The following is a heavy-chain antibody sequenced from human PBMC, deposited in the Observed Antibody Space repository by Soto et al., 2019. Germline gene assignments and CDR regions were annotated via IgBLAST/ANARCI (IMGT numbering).Heavy chain of an antibody. CDR1: GGSIDSYY. CDR2: IYYSGGT. V-gene: IGHV4-59*01. Sequence: SETLSLTCTVSGGSIDSYYWSWIRQPPGKGLEWVGYIYYSGGTNYNPSLKSRVTISVDTSKNQVSLELRSVTAADTAVYYCARGPHDYSNYDNWFDPWGQGTLVTVSS. D-gene: IGHD4-4*01. J-gene: IGHJ5*02. CDR3: ARGPHDYSNYDNWFDP.